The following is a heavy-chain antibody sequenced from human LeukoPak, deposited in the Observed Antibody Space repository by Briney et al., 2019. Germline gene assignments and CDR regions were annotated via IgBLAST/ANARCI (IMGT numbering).Heavy chain of an antibody. CDR2: IYYSGST. D-gene: IGHD2-2*02. CDR1: GGSIRSGDYY. V-gene: IGHV4-30-4*08. CDR3: ATHCSSTSCYNLGSYYYYMDV. J-gene: IGHJ6*03. Sequence: SQTLSLTCTVSGGSIRSGDYYWSWIRQPPGKGLEWIGYIYYSGSTYYNPSLKSRVTISVDTSKNQFSLKLSSVTAADTAVYYCATHCSSTSCYNLGSYYYYMDVWGKGTTVTVSS.